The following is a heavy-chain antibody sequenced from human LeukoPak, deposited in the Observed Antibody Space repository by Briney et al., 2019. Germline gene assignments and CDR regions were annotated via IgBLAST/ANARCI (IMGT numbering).Heavy chain of an antibody. Sequence: SETLSLTCTVSGVSISSGDYYWSWIRQPAGKGLEWIGRIYTSGSTTYNPSLKSRVTISGDTSKNQFSLRLSSVTAADTAVYYCARASYSYDISGWVPFDYWGQGTLVTVSS. D-gene: IGHD3-22*01. V-gene: IGHV4-61*02. CDR3: ARASYSYDISGWVPFDY. CDR2: IYTSGST. CDR1: GVSISSGDYY. J-gene: IGHJ4*02.